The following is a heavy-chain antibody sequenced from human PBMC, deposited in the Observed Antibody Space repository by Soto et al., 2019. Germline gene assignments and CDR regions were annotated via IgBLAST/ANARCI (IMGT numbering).Heavy chain of an antibody. CDR3: ARDGITPLTGYSSGWYLGY. V-gene: IGHV3-33*01. J-gene: IGHJ4*02. CDR2: IWYDGSNK. CDR1: GFTFSSYG. D-gene: IGHD6-19*01. Sequence: QVQLVESGGGVVQPGRSLRLSCAASGFTFSSYGMHWVRQAPGKGLEWVAVIWYDGSNKYYADSVKGRFTISRDNSKNTVYLQMNSLRAEDTAVYYCARDGITPLTGYSSGWYLGYWGQGTLVTVSS.